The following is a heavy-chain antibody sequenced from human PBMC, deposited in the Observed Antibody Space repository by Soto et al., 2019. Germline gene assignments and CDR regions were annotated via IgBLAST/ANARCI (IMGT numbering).Heavy chain of an antibody. J-gene: IGHJ6*04. CDR2: ISGSGGST. CDR3: ARRRYYGMDV. V-gene: IGHV3-23*01. Sequence: PGGSLRLSCAASGFTFSSYAMSWVRQAPGKGLEWASAISGSGGSTYYADSVKGRFTISRDNSKNTLYLQMNSLRAEDTAVYYCARRRYYGMDVPGKATTVSGSS. CDR1: GFTFSSYA.